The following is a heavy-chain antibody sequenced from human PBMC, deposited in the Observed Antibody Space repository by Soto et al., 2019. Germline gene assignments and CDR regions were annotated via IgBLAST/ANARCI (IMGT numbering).Heavy chain of an antibody. J-gene: IGHJ4*02. D-gene: IGHD3-9*01. CDR3: AKDRHYDILTGHFDY. CDR2: ISYDGSNK. CDR1: GFTFSSYG. V-gene: IGHV3-30*18. Sequence: QVQLVESGGGVVQPGRSLRLSCAASGFTFSSYGMHWVRQAPGKGLEWVAVISYDGSNKYYADSVKGRFTISRDNSKNTMYLQMNSLRAEDTAVYYCAKDRHYDILTGHFDYWGQGTLVTVSS.